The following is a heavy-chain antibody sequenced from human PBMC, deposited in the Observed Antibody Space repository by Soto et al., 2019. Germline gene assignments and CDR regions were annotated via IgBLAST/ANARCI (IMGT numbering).Heavy chain of an antibody. CDR2: IRSKANSYAT. CDR1: GFTFSGSA. CDR3: ARDRYSNYYYYYGMDV. Sequence: GGSLRLSCAASGFTFSGSAMHWVRQASGKGLEWVGRIRSKANSYATAYAASVKGRFTISRDDSKNTAYLQMNSLKTEDTAVYYCARDRYSNYYYYYGMDVWGQGTTVTVSS. D-gene: IGHD4-4*01. J-gene: IGHJ6*02. V-gene: IGHV3-73*01.